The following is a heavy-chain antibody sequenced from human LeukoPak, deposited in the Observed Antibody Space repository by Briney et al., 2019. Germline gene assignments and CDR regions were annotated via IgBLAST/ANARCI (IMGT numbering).Heavy chain of an antibody. CDR1: GFTFSSYA. D-gene: IGHD6-13*01. CDR3: ARESPAAGSLWFDP. Sequence: PGGSLRLSCAASGFTFSSYAMSWVRQAPGKGLEWVSAISGSGGSTYYPGSVKGRFTISRENAKNSLYLQMNSLRAGDTAVYYCARESPAAGSLWFDPWGQGTLVTVSS. J-gene: IGHJ5*02. V-gene: IGHV3-23*01. CDR2: ISGSGGST.